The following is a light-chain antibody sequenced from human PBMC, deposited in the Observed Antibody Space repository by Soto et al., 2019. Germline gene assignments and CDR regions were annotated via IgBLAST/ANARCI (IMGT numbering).Light chain of an antibody. CDR2: EVT. CDR3: SSYAGSNNFV. Sequence: QSVLTQPPSASGFPGQSVTISCTGTSSDVGYYDYVSRYQRHPGKAPKLVIYEVTKRPSGVPDRVSASKSGNTASLTVSGLRAEDEADYYCSSYAGSNNFVFGSGTKVTVL. J-gene: IGLJ1*01. CDR1: SSDVGYYDY. V-gene: IGLV2-8*01.